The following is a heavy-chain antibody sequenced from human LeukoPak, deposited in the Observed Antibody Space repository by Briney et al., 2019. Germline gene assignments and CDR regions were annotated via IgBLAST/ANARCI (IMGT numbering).Heavy chain of an antibody. V-gene: IGHV1-69*04. CDR2: IIPILGIA. D-gene: IGHD2-2*01. J-gene: IGHJ4*02. CDR3: ARGGYCSSTSCYGTTDFDY. Sequence: SVKVSCKASGYTFTSYGISWVRQAPGQGLEWMGRIIPILGIANYAQKFQGRVTITADKSTSTAYMELSSLRSEDTAVYYCARGGYCSSTSCYGTTDFDYWGQGTLVTVSS. CDR1: GYTFTSYG.